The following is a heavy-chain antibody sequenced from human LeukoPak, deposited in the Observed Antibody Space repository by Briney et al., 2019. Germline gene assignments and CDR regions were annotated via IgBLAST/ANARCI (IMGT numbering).Heavy chain of an antibody. D-gene: IGHD6-19*01. J-gene: IGHJ4*02. CDR2: IRSKANSYAT. V-gene: IGHV3-73*01. CDR1: GFTFSGSA. CDR3: TRPSGWYAIYDY. Sequence: GGSLRLSCAASGFTFSGSAMHWVRQAPGKGLEWVGRIRSKANSYATAYAASVKGRFTISRDDSKNTAYLQMNSLKTEDTAVYYCTRPSGWYAIYDYWGQGTLVTVSS.